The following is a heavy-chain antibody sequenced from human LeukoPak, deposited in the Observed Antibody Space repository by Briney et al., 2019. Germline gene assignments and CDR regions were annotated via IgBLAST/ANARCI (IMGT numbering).Heavy chain of an antibody. J-gene: IGHJ4*02. CDR3: ARSRVAARPFDY. CDR1: GFTFSSYA. CDR2: ISYDGSNK. V-gene: IGHV3-30-3*01. Sequence: PGGSLRLSCAASGFTFSSYAMHWVRQAPGKGLEWVAVISYDGSNKYYADSVKGRFTISRDNSKNTLYLQMNSLRAEDTAGYYCARSRVAARPFDYWGQGTLVTVSS. D-gene: IGHD6-6*01.